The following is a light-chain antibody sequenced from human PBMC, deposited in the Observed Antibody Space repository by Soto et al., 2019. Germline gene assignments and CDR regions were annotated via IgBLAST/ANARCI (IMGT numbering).Light chain of an antibody. CDR1: SSDVGGYNY. V-gene: IGLV2-14*03. Sequence: HSDLTQPAPVSGSPGQSITISCTGTSSDVGGYNYVSWYQHHPGKAPKLLIYDVSNRPSGVSNRFSGSKSGNTASLTISGLQAEDEADYYCSSYTSSSTYVFGTGTKVTVL. CDR2: DVS. CDR3: SSYTSSSTYV. J-gene: IGLJ1*01.